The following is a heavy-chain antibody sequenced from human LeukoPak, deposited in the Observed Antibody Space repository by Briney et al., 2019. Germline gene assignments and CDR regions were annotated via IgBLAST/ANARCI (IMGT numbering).Heavy chain of an antibody. D-gene: IGHD6-19*01. CDR2: FDPEDGET. Sequence: ASVKVSCKVSGYTLTELSMHWVRQAPGKGLEWMGGFDPEDGETIYAQKFQGRVTMTEDTSTDTAYMELSSLRSEDTAVYYCATPSFSSGWDRAFDYWSQGTLVTVSS. CDR1: GYTLTELS. V-gene: IGHV1-24*01. J-gene: IGHJ4*02. CDR3: ATPSFSSGWDRAFDY.